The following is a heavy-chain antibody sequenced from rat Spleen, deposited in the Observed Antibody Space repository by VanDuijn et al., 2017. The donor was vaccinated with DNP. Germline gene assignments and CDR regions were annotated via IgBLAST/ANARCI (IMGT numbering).Heavy chain of an antibody. D-gene: IGHD1-11*01. CDR1: GFTFSDFY. CDR3: AKAGGYSPWYFDY. V-gene: IGHV5-27*01. J-gene: IGHJ2*01. CDR2: ISTSGAGT. Sequence: EVQLVESGGGLVQPGRSLKLSCAASGFTFSDFYMAWVRQAPTKGLEWVADISTSGAGTYYRDSVKGRFTISRDNAKSTLYLQMDSLRSEETATYYCAKAGGYSPWYFDYWGQGVMVTVSS.